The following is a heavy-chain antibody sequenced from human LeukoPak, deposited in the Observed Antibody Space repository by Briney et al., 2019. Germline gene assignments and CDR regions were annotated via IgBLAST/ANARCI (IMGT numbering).Heavy chain of an antibody. V-gene: IGHV3-48*04. CDR3: ARSRNYYDSSGYLPSDY. Sequence: PGGSLRLSCAASGFTFSTYGMNWVRQAPGKGLEWVSYISSSSNTIYYADSVKGRFTISRDNAKDSLFLQMNSLRVEDTAVYYCARSRNYYDSSGYLPSDYWGQGTLVTVSS. J-gene: IGHJ4*02. CDR1: GFTFSTYG. CDR2: ISSSSNTI. D-gene: IGHD3-22*01.